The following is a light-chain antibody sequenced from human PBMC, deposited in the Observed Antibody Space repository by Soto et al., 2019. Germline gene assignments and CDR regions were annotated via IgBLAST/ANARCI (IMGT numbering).Light chain of an antibody. CDR1: QDISNW. CDR2: AAS. CDR3: QQGSSFPRT. Sequence: DLQMTQSPSSVSASVGDRVTITCRASQDISNWLAWYQQIPGKAPKLLIHAASNLQSGVPSRFSGSGSGTEFSLTISSLQPEDFATYFCQQGSSFPRTFGQGTKLEIK. V-gene: IGKV1-12*01. J-gene: IGKJ2*01.